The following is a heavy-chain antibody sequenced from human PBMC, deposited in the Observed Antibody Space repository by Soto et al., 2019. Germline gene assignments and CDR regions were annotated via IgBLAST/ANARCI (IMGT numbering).Heavy chain of an antibody. V-gene: IGHV4-34*01. CDR2: MNHSGSS. CDR3: TGVRSGYYPLGH. CDR1: RGSFSDYF. D-gene: IGHD3-3*01. Sequence: PSETLSLTCVVYRGSFSDYFWRRIRQSPGKGQEWVAEMNHSGSSNCNPSLKSRLTISGDTSRKQFSLILSSVTAADTAAFFCTGVRSGYYPLGHWGQGTLVTVSS. J-gene: IGHJ4*02.